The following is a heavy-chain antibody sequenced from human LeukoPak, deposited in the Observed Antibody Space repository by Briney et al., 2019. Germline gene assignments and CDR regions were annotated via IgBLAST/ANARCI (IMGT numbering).Heavy chain of an antibody. J-gene: IGHJ4*02. CDR2: SRNKANSYTT. V-gene: IGHV3-72*01. Sequence: GGSLRLSCAASGFTFSSYGMHWVRQAPGKGLEWVGRSRNKANSYTTEYAASVRGRFTISRDESKNSLYLQMNSLKTEDTAVYYCARRVGGTFFDSWGQGTLVTVS. CDR3: ARRVGGTFFDS. D-gene: IGHD1-26*01. CDR1: GFTFSSYG.